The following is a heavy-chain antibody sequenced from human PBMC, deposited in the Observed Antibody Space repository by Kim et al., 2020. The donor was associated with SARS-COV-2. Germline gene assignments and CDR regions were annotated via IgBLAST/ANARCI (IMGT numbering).Heavy chain of an antibody. CDR1: GFTFSTSP. CDR3: AKGVINSGFDY. D-gene: IGHD1-26*01. J-gene: IGHJ4*02. Sequence: GGSLRLSCVASGFTFSTSPMGWVRQAPGKGLEWVSRISWDGTRTYYADSVKGRVTMSSDKSKNMLYLHMNSLRVEDTAVYYCAKGVINSGFDYWCQGTQV. V-gene: IGHV3-23*01. CDR2: ISWDGTRT.